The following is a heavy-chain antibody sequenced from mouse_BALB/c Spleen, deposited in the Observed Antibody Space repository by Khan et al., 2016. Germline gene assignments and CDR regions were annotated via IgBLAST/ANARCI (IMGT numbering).Heavy chain of an antibody. Sequence: EVQLVESGPDLVKPSQSLSLTCTVTGYSITSGYSWHWIRQFPGNKLEWMGYIHYSGSTNYNPSLKSRISITRDTSKNQFLLQLNSVTTEDTATYFLGRFSVVVPRGYFDFLGTGNEVTVS. CDR3: GRFSVVVPRGYFDF. CDR2: IHYSGST. D-gene: IGHD1-1*01. CDR1: GYSITSGYS. V-gene: IGHV3-1*02. J-gene: IGHJ1*03.